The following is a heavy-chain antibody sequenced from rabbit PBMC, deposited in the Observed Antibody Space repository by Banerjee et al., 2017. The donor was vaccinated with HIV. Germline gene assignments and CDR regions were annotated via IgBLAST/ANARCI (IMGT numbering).Heavy chain of an antibody. V-gene: IGHV1S45*01. CDR2: IDHVFGST. CDR1: GIDFSTYG. Sequence: QEQLVESGGGLVTLGVSLKLSCKASGIDFSTYGITWVRQAPGKGLEWIGHIDHVFGSTYYASWAKGRFTISKTSSTTVTLQMTSLTAADTTTYFCARDLGGSSDLWGPGTLVTVS. J-gene: IGHJ4*01. D-gene: IGHD8-1*01. CDR3: ARDLGGSSDL.